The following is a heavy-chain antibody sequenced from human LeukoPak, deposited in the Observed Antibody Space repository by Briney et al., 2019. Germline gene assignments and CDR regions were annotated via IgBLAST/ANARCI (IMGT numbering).Heavy chain of an antibody. J-gene: IGHJ4*02. CDR1: GGSISSYD. D-gene: IGHD5-24*01. CDR3: ARVGRWGINGLDY. Sequence: KPSDTLSLTFTLSGGSISSYDCSWIRQPPGKGLEWIGYIYYSGSTNYNPSLKTRVTISVDTSKNQFSLKLSSVTAADTAVYYCARVGRWGINGLDYWGQGTLVTVSS. CDR2: IYYSGST. V-gene: IGHV4-59*07.